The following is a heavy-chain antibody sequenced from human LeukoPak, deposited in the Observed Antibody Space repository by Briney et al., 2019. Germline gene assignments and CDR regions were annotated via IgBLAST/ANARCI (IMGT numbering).Heavy chain of an antibody. CDR1: GYTFTSYY. Sequence: GASVKVSCKASGYTFTSYYLHWVRQAPGQGLEWMGIIHPTVGDTTYAQKFQGRVTMTRDMSTGTVYMDLSSLRSEDTAVYYCAREGKHGYSSSWYHWFDPWGQGALVTVSS. CDR2: IHPTVGDT. D-gene: IGHD6-13*01. CDR3: AREGKHGYSSSWYHWFDP. J-gene: IGHJ5*02. V-gene: IGHV1-46*01.